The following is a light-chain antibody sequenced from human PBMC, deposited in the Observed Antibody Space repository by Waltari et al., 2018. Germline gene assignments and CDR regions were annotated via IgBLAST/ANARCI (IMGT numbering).Light chain of an antibody. J-gene: IGKJ1*01. V-gene: IGKV3-20*01. CDR3: QHYVRLPVT. CDR1: QRVSRS. Sequence: EIVLTQSPGTLSLSPGERATLSCRASQRVSRSLARYQQKPGQAPRLLIYGASSRATGFPDRFSGSGSGTDFSLTISRLEPEDFAVYYCQHYVRLPVTFGQGTKVEIK. CDR2: GAS.